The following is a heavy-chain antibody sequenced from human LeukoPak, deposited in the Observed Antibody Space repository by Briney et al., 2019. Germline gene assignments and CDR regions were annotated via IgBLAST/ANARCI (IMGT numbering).Heavy chain of an antibody. J-gene: IGHJ4*02. CDR3: ASLSGTTSLNFDY. CDR1: GFTVSSIY. V-gene: IGHV3-53*05. CDR2: IYSGGTT. Sequence: PGGSLRLSCAASGFTVSSIYMSWVRQAPGKGLEWVSLIYSGGTTYYADSVKGRFTISRDNPKNTLYLQMNSLRAEDTAVYYCASLSGTTSLNFDYWGQGTLVTVSS. D-gene: IGHD1-26*01.